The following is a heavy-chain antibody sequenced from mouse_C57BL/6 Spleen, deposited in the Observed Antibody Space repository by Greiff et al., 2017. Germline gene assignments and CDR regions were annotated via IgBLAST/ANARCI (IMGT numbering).Heavy chain of an antibody. J-gene: IGHJ3*01. CDR1: GFNIKDYY. CDR3: ASSRDDAWCAY. Sequence: VQLQQSGAELVKPGASVKLSCTASGFNIKDYYMHWVKQRPEQGLEWIGRLDPENGDTKYAPKFQGKATITADTSSNTAYLQLSSLTSEDTAVYYCASSRDDAWCAYWGQGTPVTVSS. V-gene: IGHV14-2*01. CDR2: LDPENGDT.